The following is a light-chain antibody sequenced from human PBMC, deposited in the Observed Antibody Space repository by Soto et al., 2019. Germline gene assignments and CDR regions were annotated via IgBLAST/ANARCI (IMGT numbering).Light chain of an antibody. CDR1: QSISSY. V-gene: IGKV1-39*01. J-gene: IGKJ4*01. CDR2: AAS. Sequence: IQVTQSPSSLSATVREKSTINCRASQSISSYLNWYQQKPGKAPKLLIYAASSLQSGVPSRFSGSGSGTDFTLTISSLQPEDFATYYCQQSYSTPLTFGGGTKVDIK. CDR3: QQSYSTPLT.